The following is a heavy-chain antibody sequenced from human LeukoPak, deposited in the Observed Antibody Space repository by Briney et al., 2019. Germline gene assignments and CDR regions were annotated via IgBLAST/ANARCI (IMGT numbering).Heavy chain of an antibody. CDR2: IYHSGST. V-gene: IGHV4-38-2*02. J-gene: IGHJ4*02. D-gene: IGHD3-22*01. CDR3: ARVQDYYDSSGYYPYFDY. Sequence: PSETLSLTCTVSGYSISSGYYWGWIRQPPGKGLEWIGSIYHSGSTYYNPSLKSRVTISVDTSKNQFSLELSSVTAADTAVYYCARVQDYYDSSGYYPYFDYWGQGTLVTVSS. CDR1: GYSISSGYY.